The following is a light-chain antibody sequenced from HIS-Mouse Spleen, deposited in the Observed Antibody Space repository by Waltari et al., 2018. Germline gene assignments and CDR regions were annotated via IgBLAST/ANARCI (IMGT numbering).Light chain of an antibody. CDR2: EVS. J-gene: IGLJ2*01. Sequence: QSALTQPPSASGSPGQSVTISCTGTSSDVGGYNYVSWYQQHPGKAPKLMIYEVSKRPSGVPGRFSGSKSGNTASLTVSGLQAEDEADYSCSSYAGSSFNVVFGGGTKLTVL. CDR1: SSDVGGYNY. V-gene: IGLV2-8*01. CDR3: SSYAGSSFNVV.